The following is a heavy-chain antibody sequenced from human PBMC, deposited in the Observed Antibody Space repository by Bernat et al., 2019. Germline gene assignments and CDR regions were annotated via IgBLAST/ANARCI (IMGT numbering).Heavy chain of an antibody. CDR3: AREVVRGVIGWFDP. D-gene: IGHD3-10*01. Sequence: EVQLVESGGGLVQPGGSLRLSCAASGFTVSSYWMSWVRQAPGKGLEWGANIKQDGSEKYYVDSVKGRFTISRDNAKNSLYLHMDSLRAEDTAVYYCAREVVRGVIGWFDPWGQGTLVTVSS. CDR2: IKQDGSEK. CDR1: GFTVSSYW. V-gene: IGHV3-7*04. J-gene: IGHJ5*02.